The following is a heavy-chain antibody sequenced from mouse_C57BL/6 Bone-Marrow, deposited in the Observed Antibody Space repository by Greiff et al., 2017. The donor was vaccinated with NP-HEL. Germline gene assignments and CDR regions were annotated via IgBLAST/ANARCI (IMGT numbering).Heavy chain of an antibody. D-gene: IGHD4-1*01. Sequence: EVQLVESGGGLVKPGGSLKLSCAASGFTFSSYAMSWVRQTPEKRLEWVATISDGGSYTYYPDNVKGRFTISRDNAKNNLYLQMSHLKSEDTAKYYCAKGFNWAWFAYWGQGTLVTVSA. V-gene: IGHV5-4*01. CDR1: GFTFSSYA. CDR2: ISDGGSYT. CDR3: AKGFNWAWFAY. J-gene: IGHJ3*01.